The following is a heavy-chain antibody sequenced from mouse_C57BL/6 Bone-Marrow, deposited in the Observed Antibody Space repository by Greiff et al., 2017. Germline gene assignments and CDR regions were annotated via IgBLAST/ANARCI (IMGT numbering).Heavy chain of an antibody. D-gene: IGHD2-5*01. J-gene: IGHJ4*01. CDR3: ARPYYSNSCYYAMGC. CDR1: GYTFTSYW. V-gene: IGHV1-55*01. CDR2: IYPGSGST. Sequence: QVQLQQPGAELVKPGASVKLSCKASGYTFTSYWITWVKPRPGQGLEWIGDIYPGSGSTNYNEKFKSKATLTVDTSSSTAYLQLSSLTSEDTAVYYCARPYYSNSCYYAMGCRGQGTTVTASS.